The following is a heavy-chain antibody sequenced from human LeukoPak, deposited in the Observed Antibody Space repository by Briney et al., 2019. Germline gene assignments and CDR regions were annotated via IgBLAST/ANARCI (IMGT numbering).Heavy chain of an antibody. J-gene: IGHJ4*02. CDR1: GFTFSSYA. V-gene: IGHV3-23*01. Sequence: GGSLRLSCAVSGFTFSSYAMSWVRQAPGKGLEWVSCISGGGGGTYYADSVKGRFTVSRDNSKTTLYLQMDSLRAEDTAVYYCAKMSIAARPLDYWGQGTLVTVSS. CDR3: AKMSIAARPLDY. D-gene: IGHD6-6*01. CDR2: ISGGGGGT.